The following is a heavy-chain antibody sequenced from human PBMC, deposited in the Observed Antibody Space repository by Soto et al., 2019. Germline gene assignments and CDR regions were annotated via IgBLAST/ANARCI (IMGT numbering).Heavy chain of an antibody. V-gene: IGHV3-23*01. CDR1: GFTFSIYV. Sequence: EVQLLESGGGLVQPGGSLRLSCAASGFTFSIYVMTWVRQAPGKGLDWVSAVSGSAGSTYYADSVKGRFSISRDNSKNTLYLQMNSLTADDTALYFCARVQGTARNAFDVWGPGTMLTVSS. J-gene: IGHJ3*01. D-gene: IGHD6-6*01. CDR2: VSGSAGST. CDR3: ARVQGTARNAFDV.